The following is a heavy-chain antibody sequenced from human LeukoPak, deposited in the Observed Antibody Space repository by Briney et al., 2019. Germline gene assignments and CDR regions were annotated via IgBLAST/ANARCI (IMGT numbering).Heavy chain of an antibody. V-gene: IGHV3-21*01. CDR3: ARGSGVQVWSSLDY. Sequence: GGSLRLSCAASGFTFSRYSVNWVRQAPAKGLAWVSSISISGSYIYYADSVKGRFTSSRDNAKNSLYLQMNRLRAEDTAVYYCARGSGVQVWSSLDYWGQGTLVTVSS. J-gene: IGHJ4*02. D-gene: IGHD5-18*01. CDR1: GFTFSRYS. CDR2: ISISGSYI.